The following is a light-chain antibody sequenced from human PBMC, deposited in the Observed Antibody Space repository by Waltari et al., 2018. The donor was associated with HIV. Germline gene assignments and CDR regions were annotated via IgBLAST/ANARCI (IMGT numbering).Light chain of an antibody. CDR3: AAWDASLSAWV. Sequence: QSVLPQPPSASGTPGQRATISCSGSSSNIGINYVYWYQQLPGTAPKLLIYMNNQRPSGVPDRFSGSKSGTSASLAISGLRSEDEADYYCAAWDASLSAWVFGGGTKLTVL. J-gene: IGLJ3*02. CDR2: MNN. CDR1: SSNIGINY. V-gene: IGLV1-47*01.